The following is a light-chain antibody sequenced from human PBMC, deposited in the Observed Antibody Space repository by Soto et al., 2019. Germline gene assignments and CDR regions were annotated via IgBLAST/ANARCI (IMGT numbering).Light chain of an antibody. V-gene: IGKV1-5*03. Sequence: DIQMTQSPSTLSASVGDRVTITCRASQSISSWLAWYQQKPGTAPNLLIYKASTLQSGVPSRFSGSGSGTEFTLTISSLQPADSATCYCQQYNDNWTFGQGTKVDIK. CDR2: KAS. J-gene: IGKJ1*01. CDR1: QSISSW. CDR3: QQYNDNWT.